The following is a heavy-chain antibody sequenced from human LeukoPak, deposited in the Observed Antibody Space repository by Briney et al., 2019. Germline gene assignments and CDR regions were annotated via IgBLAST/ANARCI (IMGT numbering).Heavy chain of an antibody. CDR3: ARHGYGDYNDY. D-gene: IGHD4-17*01. J-gene: IGHJ4*02. CDR1: GGSISGYY. Sequence: SETLSLTCTVSGGSISGYYWSWIRQPPGKGLEWIGYIYYSGSTNYNPSLKSRVTISVDTSKNQFSLKLSSVTAADTAVYYCARHGYGDYNDYWGQGTLVTVSS. CDR2: IYYSGST. V-gene: IGHV4-59*08.